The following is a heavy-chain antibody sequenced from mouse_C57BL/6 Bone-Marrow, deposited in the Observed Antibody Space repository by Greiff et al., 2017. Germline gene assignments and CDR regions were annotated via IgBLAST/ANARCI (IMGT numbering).Heavy chain of an antibody. V-gene: IGHV5-4*03. CDR3: ARFRGLVDY. D-gene: IGHD3-3*01. CDR2: ISDGGSYT. Sequence: EVKLVESGGGLVKPGGSLTLSCAASGFTFSSYAMYWVRQTPEKRLEWVATISDGGSYTYYPDNVKGRFTISRDNAKNNLYLQMSHLKSEDTAMYYCARFRGLVDYWGQGTTLTVSS. J-gene: IGHJ2*01. CDR1: GFTFSSYA.